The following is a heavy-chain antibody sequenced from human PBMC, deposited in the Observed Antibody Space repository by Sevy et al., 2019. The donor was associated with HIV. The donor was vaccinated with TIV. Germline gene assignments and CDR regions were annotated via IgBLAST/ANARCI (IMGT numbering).Heavy chain of an antibody. J-gene: IGHJ4*02. CDR3: AREVVRGVIIPPPALDY. V-gene: IGHV4-4*07. D-gene: IGHD3-10*01. CDR1: GGSISSYY. Sequence: KQSQTLSLTCTVSGGSISSYYWSWIRQPAGKGLEWIGRIYTSGSTNYNPSLKSRVTMSVDTSKNQFSLKLSSVTAADTAMYYCAREVVRGVIIPPPALDYWGQGTLVTVSS. CDR2: IYTSGST.